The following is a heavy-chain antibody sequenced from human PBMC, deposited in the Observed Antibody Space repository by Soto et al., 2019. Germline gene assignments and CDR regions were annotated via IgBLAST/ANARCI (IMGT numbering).Heavy chain of an antibody. V-gene: IGHV2-5*02. CDR3: AQVYGGYDNFDY. CDR1: GFSLSTSGVG. D-gene: IGHD5-12*01. Sequence: QITLKESGPTLVKPTQTLTLTCTFSGFSLSTSGVGVGWIRQPPGKALEWLALIYWDDDKRYSPSLKSRLTTTKATSRNQVVLTMPSMDPVDTATYYRAQVYGGYDNFDYWGKGTLVTVSS. CDR2: IYWDDDK. J-gene: IGHJ4*02.